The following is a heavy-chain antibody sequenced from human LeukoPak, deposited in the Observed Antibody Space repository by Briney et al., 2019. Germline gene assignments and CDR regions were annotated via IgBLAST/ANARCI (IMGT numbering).Heavy chain of an antibody. CDR2: IYHSGST. J-gene: IGHJ3*02. D-gene: IGHD6-19*01. CDR1: GGSISSGGYS. Sequence: SQTLSLTCAVSGGSISSGGYSWSWIRQPPGKGLEWIGYIYHSGSTYYNPSLKSRVTISVDRSKNQFSLKLSSVTAADTAVYYCASSIAVAGTPGAFDIWGQGTMVTVSS. CDR3: ASSIAVAGTPGAFDI. V-gene: IGHV4-30-2*01.